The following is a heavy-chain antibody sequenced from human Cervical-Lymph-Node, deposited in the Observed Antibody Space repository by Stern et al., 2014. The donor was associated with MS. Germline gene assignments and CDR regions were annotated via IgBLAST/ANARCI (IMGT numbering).Heavy chain of an antibody. CDR3: ATAVSTVTSVALDI. Sequence: EVHLVESGGGLIQPGGSLRLSCAASGFTVSRNYINWVRQAPGKGLEWVSVIYSGGATYYADSVKGRFPISRDTSKNTLYLQINSLRAEDTPVYYCATAVSTVTSVALDIWGQGTVVTVSS. D-gene: IGHD4-17*01. J-gene: IGHJ3*02. V-gene: IGHV3-53*01. CDR1: GFTVSRNY. CDR2: IYSGGAT.